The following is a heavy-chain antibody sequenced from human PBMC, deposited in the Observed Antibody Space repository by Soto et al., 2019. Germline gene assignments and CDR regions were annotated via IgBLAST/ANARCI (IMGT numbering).Heavy chain of an antibody. D-gene: IGHD5-18*01. V-gene: IGHV4-39*01. J-gene: IGHJ4*02. Sequence: QLQLQESGPGLVKPSETLSLTCTVSGGSISSSSYYWGWIRQPPGKGLEWIRSIYYSGSTYYNPSIKSRVNSSVDTSKNQFSLNLSSVTDADTAVYYYARHAPAQYSYDQTPLDYWGQGTLVTVSS. CDR1: GGSISSSSYY. CDR2: IYYSGST. CDR3: ARHAPAQYSYDQTPLDY.